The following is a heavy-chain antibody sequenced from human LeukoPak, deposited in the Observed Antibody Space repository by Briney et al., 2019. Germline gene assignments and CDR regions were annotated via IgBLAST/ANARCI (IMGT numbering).Heavy chain of an antibody. CDR3: ARAPSRRYCSGGSCSERSQGWYFDL. CDR1: GGSISGYY. Sequence: SETLSLTCTVSGGSISGYYWSWIRQPPGKGLEWIGEINHSGSTNYNPSLKSRVTISVDTSKNQFSLKLSSVTAADTAVYYCARAPSRRYCSGGSCSERSQGWYFDLWGRGTLVTVSS. CDR2: INHSGST. D-gene: IGHD2-15*01. J-gene: IGHJ2*01. V-gene: IGHV4-34*01.